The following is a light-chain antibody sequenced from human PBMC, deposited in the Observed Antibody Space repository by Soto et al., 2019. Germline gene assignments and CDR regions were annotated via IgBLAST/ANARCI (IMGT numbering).Light chain of an antibody. CDR3: QQYNIWPPVT. V-gene: IGKV3-15*01. CDR1: QSVSSN. CDR2: GAS. Sequence: EIVMTQSPATLSVSLGERATLSCRASQSVSSNLAWYQQKPGQAPRLLIYGASARATGIPARFSGSGSGTEFTLTISSLQSEDFAVYSCQQYNIWPPVTFGGGTKVDIK. J-gene: IGKJ4*01.